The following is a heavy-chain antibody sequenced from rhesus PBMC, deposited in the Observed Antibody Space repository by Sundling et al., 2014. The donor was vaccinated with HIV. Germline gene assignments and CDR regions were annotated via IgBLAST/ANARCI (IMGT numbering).Heavy chain of an antibody. CDR1: GFTFDDYA. D-gene: IGHD3-3*01. V-gene: IGHV3-201*01. CDR2: ISWSGDNT. J-gene: IGHJ6*01. Sequence: EVQLAESGGGVVQPGGSLRLSCAASGFTFDDYAMHWVRQAPGKGLEWVSGISWSGDNTDYAESVKGRFTISRDNAKNSLYLQMNRLRAEDTALYYCARDRYYDIWTGYYTIYGLDSWGQGVVVTVSS. CDR3: ARDRYYDIWTGYYTIYGLDS.